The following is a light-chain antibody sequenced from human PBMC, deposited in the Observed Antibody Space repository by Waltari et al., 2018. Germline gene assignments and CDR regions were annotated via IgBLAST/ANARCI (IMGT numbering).Light chain of an antibody. J-gene: IGKJ1*01. CDR3: QQYNDYGTWT. V-gene: IGKV1-5*03. CDR2: EAS. Sequence: DIQMTQSPSTLSASVGDTVTITCRASQSVSDWLAWYQHKPGKAPKVLIYEASSLKSGVPSRFSGNGFGTEFTLTISSLQPDDFATYYCQQYNDYGTWTFGQGTKVEIK. CDR1: QSVSDW.